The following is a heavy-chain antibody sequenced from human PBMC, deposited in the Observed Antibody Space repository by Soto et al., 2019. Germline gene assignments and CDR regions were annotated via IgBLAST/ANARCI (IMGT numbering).Heavy chain of an antibody. CDR3: AREDYGGYGGSFDY. CDR1: GVSIRTGGYS. Sequence: QLQLQESGSGLVKPSQTLSLTCTVSGVSIRTGGYSWSWIRQPPGKGLEWIGNTYHSGNPDYNPSLNGRVTISVDGSKNQVSLTVRSVTAAVTAVYYWAREDYGGYGGSFDYWGQGSLVTVSS. J-gene: IGHJ4*02. D-gene: IGHD4-17*01. V-gene: IGHV4-30-2*01. CDR2: TYHSGNP.